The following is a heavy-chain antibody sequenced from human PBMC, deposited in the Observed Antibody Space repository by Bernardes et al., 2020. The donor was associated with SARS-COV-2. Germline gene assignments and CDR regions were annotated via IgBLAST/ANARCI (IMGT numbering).Heavy chain of an antibody. CDR1: VVSFPDYA. V-gene: IGHV3-23*01. J-gene: IGHJ4*02. CDR2: IFCNGGGT. CDR3: AKDYPEKAGGSGEDSFFDY. Sequence: GGSLRLSCAASVVSFPDYALSWVPPVPGEGLGWVSVIFCNGGGTYYPDSVKGRFTISRDISKNTLYLQMHSLRAEDTAVYFCAKDYPEKAGGSGEDSFFDYWGQGTLVTVSS. D-gene: IGHD3-10*01.